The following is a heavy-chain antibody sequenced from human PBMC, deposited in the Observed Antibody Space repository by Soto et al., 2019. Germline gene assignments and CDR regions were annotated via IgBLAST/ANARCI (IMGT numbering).Heavy chain of an antibody. CDR3: ARGIAAAIRYDF. CDR1: GGSFSGYY. V-gene: IGHV4-34*01. Sequence: QVQLQQWGAGLLKPSETLSLTCAVYGGSFSGYYWSWIRQPPGKGLEWIGEINLSGSTNYNPSLNSRVTISVDTSKNQFSLKLSSVTAADTAVYYCARGIAAAIRYDFWGQGTLVTVSS. D-gene: IGHD6-13*01. J-gene: IGHJ4*02. CDR2: INLSGST.